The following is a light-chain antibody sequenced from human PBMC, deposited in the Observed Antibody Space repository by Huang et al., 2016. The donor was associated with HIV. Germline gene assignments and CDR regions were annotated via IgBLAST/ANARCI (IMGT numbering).Light chain of an antibody. Sequence: EIVLTQSPATLSFSPGERVTLSCRASQGVSSYLARYQQKPGQAPRLLIYDASNRATGVPARFSGSGSGTDFSLTISSLEPEDFAVYYCQQRSNWPPTFGGGTKVEIK. CDR1: QGVSSY. CDR2: DAS. V-gene: IGKV3-11*01. CDR3: QQRSNWPPT. J-gene: IGKJ4*01.